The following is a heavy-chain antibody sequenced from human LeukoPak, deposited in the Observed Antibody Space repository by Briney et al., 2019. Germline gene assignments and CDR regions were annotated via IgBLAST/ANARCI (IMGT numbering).Heavy chain of an antibody. V-gene: IGHV4-31*01. CDR2: IYYNGNT. CDR1: GGSISSGGYY. J-gene: IGHJ5*02. Sequence: SETLSLTCTVSGGSISSGGYYWRWIRQHPGKGLEWIGSIYYNGNTYYNPSLKSQVTVSVDTSRTQFSLRLSSVTAADTAVYYCARSDCSSTSCWQAWFDPWGQGTLVTVSS. D-gene: IGHD2-2*01. CDR3: ARSDCSSTSCWQAWFDP.